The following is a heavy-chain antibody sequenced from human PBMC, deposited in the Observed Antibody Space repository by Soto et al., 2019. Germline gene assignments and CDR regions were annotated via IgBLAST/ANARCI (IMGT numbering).Heavy chain of an antibody. V-gene: IGHV4-39*01. D-gene: IGHD2-21*02. J-gene: IGHJ4*02. CDR2: IYYSGST. CDR3: AGQRTSVVTQAYFDD. Sequence: KPSETLSLTCTVSGGSINSRSYYWGWIRQSPGKGLEWIGSIYYSGSTYYNPSLKSRVAMSVDTSKNQFSLKLRSVSAADTAVYYCAGQRTSVVTQAYFDDWGQGSLVTVS. CDR1: GGSINSRSYY.